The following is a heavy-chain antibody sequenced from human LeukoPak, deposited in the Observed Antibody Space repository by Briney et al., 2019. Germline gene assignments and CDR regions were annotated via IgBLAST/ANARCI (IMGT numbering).Heavy chain of an antibody. Sequence: GGSLRLSCAASAFTFSRFAMGWVRQAPGKGLEWVSAIRAGSDVTYYADFVKGRFTISRDNSKNMLFLQMNSLKVEDTAIYFCAQDWIDGDSGIDQWGQGTLVTVSA. CDR2: IRAGSDVT. CDR1: AFTFSRFA. J-gene: IGHJ4*02. CDR3: AQDWIDGDSGIDQ. D-gene: IGHD4-17*01. V-gene: IGHV3-23*01.